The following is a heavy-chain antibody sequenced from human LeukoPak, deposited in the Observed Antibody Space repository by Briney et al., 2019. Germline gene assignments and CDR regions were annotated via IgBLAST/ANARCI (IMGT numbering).Heavy chain of an antibody. CDR1: GFTFRRYW. J-gene: IGHJ4*02. CDR2: IKHDGSED. V-gene: IGHV3-7*01. D-gene: IGHD4/OR15-4a*01. Sequence: GGSLRLSCAASGFTFRRYWMTWVRQTPGKGLEWVANIKHDGSEDYFVDSVKGRFTISRDNAENSLHLQMSSLRAEDTAVYYCARSANYGGDAFFDYWGQGILVIVSS. CDR3: ARSANYGGDAFFDY.